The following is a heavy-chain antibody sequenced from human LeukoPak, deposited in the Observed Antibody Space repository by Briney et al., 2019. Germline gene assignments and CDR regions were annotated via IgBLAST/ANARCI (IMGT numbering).Heavy chain of an antibody. V-gene: IGHV1-8*01. J-gene: IGHJ5*02. D-gene: IGHD3-22*01. CDR2: VSPNSGNA. CDR3: ARLLHDSRAYYQGFDP. CDR1: GCTFAGYD. Sequence: ASVKVSCKTSGCTFAGYDINWVRQATGQGLEWMGWVSPNSGNAGYAQKFQGRVTMTTDSSITTAYMELSSLTSEDTAIYYCARLLHDSRAYYQGFDPWGQGSLVTVSS.